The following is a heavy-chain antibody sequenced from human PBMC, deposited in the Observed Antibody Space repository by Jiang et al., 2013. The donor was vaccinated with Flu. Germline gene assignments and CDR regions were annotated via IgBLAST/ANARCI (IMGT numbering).Heavy chain of an antibody. V-gene: IGHV4-31*02. J-gene: IGHJ4*02. D-gene: IGHD3-3*01. CDR2: IYYSGST. CDR3: ARGSSEGFLGQHFDY. Sequence: YWSWIRQHPGKGLEWIGYIYYSGSTYXNPSLKSRVTISVDTSKNQFSLKLSSVTAADTAVYYCARGSSEGFLGQHFDYWGQGTLVTVSS. CDR1: Y.